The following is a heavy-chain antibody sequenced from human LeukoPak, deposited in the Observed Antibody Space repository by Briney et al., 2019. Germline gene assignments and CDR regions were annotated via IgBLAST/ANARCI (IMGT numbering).Heavy chain of an antibody. V-gene: IGHV3-21*04. CDR1: GFTFSSYS. CDR3: VRDSGWFRFDY. J-gene: IGHJ4*02. Sequence: SGGSLRLSCAASGFTFSSYSMNWVRQAPGKGLEWVSSISSSSRYIYYADSVKGRFTISRDNAKNSLYLQMNSLRVEDMAMYFCVRDSGWFRFDYWGQGALVTVSS. CDR2: ISSSSRYI. D-gene: IGHD6-13*01.